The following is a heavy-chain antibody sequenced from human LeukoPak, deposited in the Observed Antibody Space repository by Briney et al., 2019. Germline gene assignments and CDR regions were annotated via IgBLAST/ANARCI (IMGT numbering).Heavy chain of an antibody. Sequence: ASVKVSCKASGYTFTSYGISWVRQAPGQGLGWMGWISAYNGNTNYAQKLQGRVTVTRNTFISTAYMELGSLGFEDTAVYYCARGTSYYASGSYPDFDYWGQGTLVTVSS. J-gene: IGHJ4*02. CDR1: GYTFTSYG. D-gene: IGHD3-10*01. CDR3: ARGTSYYASGSYPDFDY. CDR2: ISAYNGNT. V-gene: IGHV1-18*01.